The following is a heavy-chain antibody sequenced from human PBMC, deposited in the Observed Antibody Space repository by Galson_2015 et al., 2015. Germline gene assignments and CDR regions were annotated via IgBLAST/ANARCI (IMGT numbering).Heavy chain of an antibody. CDR1: GFTFSNYA. D-gene: IGHD2-2*01. Sequence: SLRLSCAASGFTFSNYAMSWVRQAPGKGLELVSAINANSDSTIYADSVKGRFTVSRDNSNNRMYLQMNSLRAEDTAVYSCAKDPHASNWFFDLWGRGTLVTVSS. CDR3: AKDPHASNWFFDL. CDR2: INANSDST. V-gene: IGHV3-23*01. J-gene: IGHJ2*01.